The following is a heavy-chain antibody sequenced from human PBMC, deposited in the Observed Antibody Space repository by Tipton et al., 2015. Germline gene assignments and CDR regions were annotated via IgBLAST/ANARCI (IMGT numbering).Heavy chain of an antibody. CDR1: GFTFDDYA. CDR2: ISWNGDYT. J-gene: IGHJ4*02. Sequence: SLRLSCAASGFTFDDYAMHWVRQGPGKGLEWVSLISWNGDYTYYVDSVKGRFTISRDNDKNSLFLQMNSLRIEDTALYYCAKGDYYDSSGIDFWGQGTLVTVSS. D-gene: IGHD3-22*01. V-gene: IGHV3-43*01. CDR3: AKGDYYDSSGIDF.